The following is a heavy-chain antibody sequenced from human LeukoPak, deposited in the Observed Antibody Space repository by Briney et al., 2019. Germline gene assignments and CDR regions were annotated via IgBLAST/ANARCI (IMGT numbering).Heavy chain of an antibody. CDR1: KFTFSNYA. CDR2: IRSSGGGI. CDR3: ARDDGGSYSN. Sequence: PGGSLRLSCTASKFTFSNYAMPWVRQAPGKGLEWVSTIRSSGGGIFYSDSVKGRFTISRDNSKNTLYLQMNSLRAEDTAVYYCARDDGGSYSNWGQGTLVTVSS. D-gene: IGHD1-26*01. J-gene: IGHJ4*02. V-gene: IGHV3-23*01.